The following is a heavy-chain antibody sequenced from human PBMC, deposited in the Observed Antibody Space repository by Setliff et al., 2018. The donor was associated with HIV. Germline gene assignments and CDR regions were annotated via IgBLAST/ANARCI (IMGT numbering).Heavy chain of an antibody. CDR3: ARAGTTILNFFYGMDV. Sequence: GASVKVSCKASGYTFTSYSMHWVRQAPGQGLEWMGYVNPSGGSANYAQEFQGRIIMTRDTSTSTVYMELTRLRDDDTAAYFCARAGTTILNFFYGMDVWGRGTTVTVSS. CDR2: VNPSGGSA. J-gene: IGHJ6*02. D-gene: IGHD3-3*02. V-gene: IGHV1-46*01. CDR1: GYTFTSYS.